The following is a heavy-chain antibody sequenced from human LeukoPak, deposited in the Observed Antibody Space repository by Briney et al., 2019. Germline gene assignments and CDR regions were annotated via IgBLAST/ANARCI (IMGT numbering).Heavy chain of an antibody. CDR3: ARTYGDNAEYFQH. CDR2: ISAYNGNT. J-gene: IGHJ1*01. CDR1: GYTFTNYG. D-gene: IGHD4-17*01. V-gene: IGHV1-18*01. Sequence: ASVRVSCKASGYTFTNYGISWVRQAPGQGREWMGWISAYNGNTNYAQKLQGRVTMTTDTSASTAYMELRSLRSDDTAVYYCARTYGDNAEYFQHWGQGTLVTVSS.